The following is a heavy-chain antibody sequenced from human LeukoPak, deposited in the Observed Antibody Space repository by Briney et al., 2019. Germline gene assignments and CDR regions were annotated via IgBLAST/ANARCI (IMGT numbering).Heavy chain of an antibody. Sequence: ASVKVSCKASGYTFTSYGISWVRQAPGQGVERMGWISAYNGNTNYAQKLQGRVTMTTDTSTSTAYMELRSLRSDDTAVYYCALSTRGVMITFGGVIVGQPASAYYYGMDVWGQGTTVTVSS. V-gene: IGHV1-18*01. D-gene: IGHD3-16*02. CDR2: ISAYNGNT. J-gene: IGHJ6*02. CDR3: ALSTRGVMITFGGVIVGQPASAYYYGMDV. CDR1: GYTFTSYG.